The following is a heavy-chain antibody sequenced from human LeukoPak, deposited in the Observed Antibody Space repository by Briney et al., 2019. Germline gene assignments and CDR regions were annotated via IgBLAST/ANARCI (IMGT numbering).Heavy chain of an antibody. CDR3: AKGSRDSRPYYFDF. CDR2: IIGSGGDT. CDR1: EFTFNNYA. D-gene: IGHD3-10*01. Sequence: GGSLRLSCAASEFTFNNYAMSWVRQAPGKGLEWVSAIIGSGGDTYHADSVKGRFTISRDNSKNMLYLQMNSLRAEDMAVYYCAKGSRDSRPYYFDFWGQGTLVTVSS. J-gene: IGHJ4*02. V-gene: IGHV3-23*01.